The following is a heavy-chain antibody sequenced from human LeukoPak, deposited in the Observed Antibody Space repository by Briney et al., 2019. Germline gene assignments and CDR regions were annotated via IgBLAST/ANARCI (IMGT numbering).Heavy chain of an antibody. CDR3: AKEGILVGTMIVGYSDY. CDR2: IPYDGSNQ. D-gene: IGHD3-22*01. Sequence: GGSLRLSCAPSGFTFSSYGMHWVRQAPGKGLEWVAVIPYDGSNQYYAYSVKGRFTISRDNSKNTLYLQINSLRAEDTAVYYCAKEGILVGTMIVGYSDYWGQGTLVTVSS. V-gene: IGHV3-30*18. J-gene: IGHJ4*02. CDR1: GFTFSSYG.